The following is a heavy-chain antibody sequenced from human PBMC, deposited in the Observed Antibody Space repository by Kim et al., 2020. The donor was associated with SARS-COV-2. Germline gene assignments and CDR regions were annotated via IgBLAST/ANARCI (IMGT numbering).Heavy chain of an antibody. CDR1: GHTLSALS. CDR2: FDPEDGET. J-gene: IGHJ4*02. D-gene: IGHD3-22*01. Sequence: PSVKVSCKVSGHTLSALSIHWVRQAPGKGLEWMGSFDPEDGETIYAQKFQGRVSMTEDTSTNTADMQLSSLRSDDTAVYYCATEGLIVWGQGTLVTVSS. CDR3: ATEGLIV. V-gene: IGHV1-24*01.